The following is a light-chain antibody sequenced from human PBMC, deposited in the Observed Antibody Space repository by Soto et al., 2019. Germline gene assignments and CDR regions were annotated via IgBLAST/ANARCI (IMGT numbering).Light chain of an antibody. CDR1: SSNIGSNT. Sequence: QSVLTQPPSASGTPGQRGTISCSGSSSNIGSNTVNWYQQLPGTAPKLRIYSNNQRPSGVPDRFSGSKSGTSASLAISGLQSEDEADYYCAAWDDSLNVVVFGVGTKLTGL. J-gene: IGLJ2*01. V-gene: IGLV1-44*01. CDR2: SNN. CDR3: AAWDDSLNVVV.